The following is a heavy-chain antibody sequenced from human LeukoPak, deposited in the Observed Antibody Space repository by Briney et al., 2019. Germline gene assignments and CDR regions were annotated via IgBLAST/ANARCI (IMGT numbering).Heavy chain of an antibody. J-gene: IGHJ5*02. CDR1: GGSISSSSYY. CDR3: ASDRSSWNPGAPS. CDR2: IYYSGST. V-gene: IGHV4-39*01. Sequence: SEILSLTCTVSGGSISSSSYYWGWIRQPPGKGLEWIGSIYYSGSTYYYPSFKSRVTISVDTSKNQFSLKLSSVTAADTAVYYCASDRSSWNPGAPSWGQGTLVTVSS. D-gene: IGHD6-13*01.